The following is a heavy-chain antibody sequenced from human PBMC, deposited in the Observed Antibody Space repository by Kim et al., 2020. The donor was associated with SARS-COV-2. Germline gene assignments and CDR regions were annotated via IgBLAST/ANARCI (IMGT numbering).Heavy chain of an antibody. D-gene: IGHD3-10*01. CDR3: ARDQGEQVYYGSEIHY. J-gene: IGHJ4*02. CDR1: GYIFISYY. Sequence: ASVKVSCKASGYIFISYYMHWLRQAPCQGLEWMGIINSCGGSSSFAQKFQGRVTMTRDTSTSTVYMELSSLRSEDTAVYYCARDQGEQVYYGSEIHYWGQGTLVTVSS. V-gene: IGHV1-46*01. CDR2: INSCGGSS.